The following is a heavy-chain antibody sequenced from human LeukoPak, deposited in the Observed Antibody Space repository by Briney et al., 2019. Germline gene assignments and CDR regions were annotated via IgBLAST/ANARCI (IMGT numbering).Heavy chain of an antibody. CDR1: GYTFTDCY. CDR2: IIPIFGTA. CDR3: ARDVVPEMATPSGAFDI. V-gene: IGHV1-69*13. Sequence: SVKVSCKASGYTFTDCYLHWVRQAPGQGLEWMGGIIPIFGTANYAQKFQGRVTITADESTSTAYMELSSLRSEDTAVYYCARDVVPEMATPSGAFDIWGQGTMVTVSS. J-gene: IGHJ3*02. D-gene: IGHD5-24*01.